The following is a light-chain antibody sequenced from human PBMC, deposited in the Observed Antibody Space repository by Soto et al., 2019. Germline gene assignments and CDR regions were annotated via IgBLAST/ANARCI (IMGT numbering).Light chain of an antibody. CDR1: QSVSNN. CDR2: FAS. V-gene: IGKV3-15*01. CDR3: QHYNKWPLT. J-gene: IGKJ4*01. Sequence: EIVMTQSPATLSVSPGERATLSCRASQSVSNNLAWYQQKPGQAPRLLIYFASTRATGIPARFSGSGSETEFTLTISRLQSVDFAVYYCQHYNKWPLTFGGGTNVETK.